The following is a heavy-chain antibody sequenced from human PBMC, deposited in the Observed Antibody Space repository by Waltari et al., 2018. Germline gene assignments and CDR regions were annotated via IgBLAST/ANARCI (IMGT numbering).Heavy chain of an antibody. CDR3: VREVVPTSTIVVNWFDP. CDR2: IKTNTGNP. Sequence: QVQLVQSGSELKKPGASVKVSCKASGYTFTSYAINWLRRAPGQGLELMGWIKTNTGNPTYVQGFTGRFVFSLDTSVSTAYLQISSLKAKDTAVYYCVREVVPTSTIVVNWFDPWGQGTLVTVSS. V-gene: IGHV7-4-1*02. CDR1: GYTFTSYA. D-gene: IGHD2-2*01. J-gene: IGHJ5*02.